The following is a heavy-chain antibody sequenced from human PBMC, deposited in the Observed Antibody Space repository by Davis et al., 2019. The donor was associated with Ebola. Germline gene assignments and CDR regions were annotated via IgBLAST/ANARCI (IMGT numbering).Heavy chain of an antibody. CDR2: INAGNGNT. J-gene: IGHJ6*02. D-gene: IGHD2-21*01. V-gene: IGHV1-3*01. CDR1: GYTFTSYA. Sequence: ASVKVSCKASGYTFTSYAMHWVRQAPGQRLEWMGWINAGNGNTKYSQKFQGRVTITRDTSARTAYMELSSLRSDDTAVYYCARVKTGINRSYGMDVWGQGTTVTVSS. CDR3: ARVKTGINRSYGMDV.